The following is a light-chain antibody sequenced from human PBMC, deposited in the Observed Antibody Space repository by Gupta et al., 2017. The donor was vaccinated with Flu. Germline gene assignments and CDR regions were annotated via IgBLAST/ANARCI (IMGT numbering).Light chain of an antibody. CDR1: QNIYSY. J-gene: IGKJ4*01. V-gene: IGKV1-39*01. CDR3: QQADSVPLT. Sequence: DIQTTQSPSSLSASVADRVAITCRASQNIYSYLDWYQQKPGKAPKLLIYVASTLQSGVTSRFSGSGSGTDFTLTISSLQPDDAATYYCQQADSVPLTFGGGTKLEIK. CDR2: VAS.